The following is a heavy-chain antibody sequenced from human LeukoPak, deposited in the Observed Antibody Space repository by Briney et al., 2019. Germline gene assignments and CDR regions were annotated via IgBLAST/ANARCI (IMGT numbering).Heavy chain of an antibody. CDR3: ARDILTGYPSYPDY. V-gene: IGHV3-30*04. J-gene: IGHJ4*02. Sequence: QPGGSLRLSCAGSGFTFSSDAMHWVRQAPDKGLEWVAVTSYDEAHKFYADSVKGRFTISKDNSKNTLYLQMNSLRAEDTAVYYCARDILTGYPSYPDYWGQGTLVTVSS. D-gene: IGHD3-9*01. CDR1: GFTFSSDA. CDR2: TSYDEAHK.